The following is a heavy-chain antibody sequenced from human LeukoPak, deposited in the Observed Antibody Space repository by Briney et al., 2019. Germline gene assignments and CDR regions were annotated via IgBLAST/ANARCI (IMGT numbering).Heavy chain of an antibody. V-gene: IGHV3-23*01. CDR2: VFGSGGSA. Sequence: PGGSLGLSCVASGFTFKNYAMYWVRQAPGKGLEWVSGVFGSGGSAHYADSVKGRFTISRDNSKNTVYLEMNSLRAEDTAIYYCGKTTTGYSSGQKPAWPVDYWGQGTLVTVSS. D-gene: IGHD6-19*01. CDR1: GFTFKNYA. J-gene: IGHJ4*02. CDR3: GKTTTGYSSGQKPAWPVDY.